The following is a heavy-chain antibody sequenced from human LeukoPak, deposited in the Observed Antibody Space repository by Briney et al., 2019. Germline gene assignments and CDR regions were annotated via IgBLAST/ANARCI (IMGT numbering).Heavy chain of an antibody. CDR3: ARGVHYYTAFDI. V-gene: IGHV3-53*05. J-gene: IGHJ3*02. CDR1: GFTVSSHF. D-gene: IGHD3-22*01. CDR2: FYSGGNT. Sequence: GGSLRLSCAASGFTVSSHFMNWVRQARGEGLEWVSVFYSGGNTYDADSVKGRFTISRDNTENTRYLQMNSLSADDTAVYYCARGVHYYTAFDIWGQGTMVALSS.